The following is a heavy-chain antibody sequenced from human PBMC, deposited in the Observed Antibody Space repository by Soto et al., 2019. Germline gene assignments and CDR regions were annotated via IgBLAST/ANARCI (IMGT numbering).Heavy chain of an antibody. CDR1: GGSISSGGYY. CDR3: ARGYQLLLEGGFDP. D-gene: IGHD2-2*01. Sequence: QVQLQESGPGLVKPSQTLSLTCTVSGGSISSGGYYWSWIRQHPGKGLEWIGYIYYSGSTYYNPSLKSRVTISVDTSKHQFSLKLSSVTAADTAVYYCARGYQLLLEGGFDPWGQGTLVTVSS. J-gene: IGHJ5*02. V-gene: IGHV4-31*03. CDR2: IYYSGST.